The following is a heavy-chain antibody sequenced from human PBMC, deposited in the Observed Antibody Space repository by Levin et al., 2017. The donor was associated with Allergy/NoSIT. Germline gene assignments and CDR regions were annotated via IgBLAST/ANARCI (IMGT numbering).Heavy chain of an antibody. Sequence: KISCKASGGTFSSYAISWVRQAPGQGLEWMGGIIPIFGTANYAQKFQGRVTITADKSTSTAYMELSSLRSEDTAVYYCASQYYDSSAEAAFDIWGQGTMVTVSS. D-gene: IGHD3-22*01. CDR1: GGTFSSYA. V-gene: IGHV1-69*06. CDR2: IIPIFGTA. CDR3: ASQYYDSSAEAAFDI. J-gene: IGHJ3*02.